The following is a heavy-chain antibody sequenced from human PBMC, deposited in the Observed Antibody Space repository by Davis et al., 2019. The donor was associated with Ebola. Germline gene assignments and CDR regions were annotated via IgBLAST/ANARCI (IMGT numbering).Heavy chain of an antibody. CDR1: GFTLSYAW. V-gene: IGHV3-7*03. Sequence: GESLKISCAASGFTLSYAWMSWVRQAPGKGLEWVAKIKEDGSEKLEVDSVKGRFTISRDNAKDSLYLQMNSLRAEDTAVYYCARGSRNMDVWGQGTTVTVSS. CDR2: IKEDGSEK. J-gene: IGHJ6*02. CDR3: ARGSRNMDV.